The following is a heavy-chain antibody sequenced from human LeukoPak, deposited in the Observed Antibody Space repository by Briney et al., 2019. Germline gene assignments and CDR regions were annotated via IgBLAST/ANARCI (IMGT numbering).Heavy chain of an antibody. CDR2: IIPILGIA. J-gene: IGHJ4*02. CDR3: ARRGVSGWYY. Sequence: SVKVSCKASGGTFSSYAISWVRQAPGQGLEWMGRIIPILGIANYAQKFQGRVTITADKSTSTAYMELSSLKASDTAMYYCARRGVSGWYYWGQGTLVTVSS. V-gene: IGHV1-69*04. CDR1: GGTFSSYA. D-gene: IGHD6-19*01.